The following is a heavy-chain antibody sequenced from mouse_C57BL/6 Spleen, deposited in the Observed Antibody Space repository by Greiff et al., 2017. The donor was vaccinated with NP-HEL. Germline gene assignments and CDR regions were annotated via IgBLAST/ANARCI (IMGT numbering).Heavy chain of an antibody. CDR3: ARESTVVASFDY. V-gene: IGHV1-19*01. D-gene: IGHD1-1*01. CDR2: INPYNGGT. Sequence: EVQLQQSGPVLVKPGASVKMSCKASGYTFTDYYMNWVKQSHGKSLEWIGVINPYNGGTSYNQKFKGKATLTVDKSSSTAYMELNSLTSEDSAVDYCARESTVVASFDYWGQGTTLTVSS. J-gene: IGHJ2*01. CDR1: GYTFTDYY.